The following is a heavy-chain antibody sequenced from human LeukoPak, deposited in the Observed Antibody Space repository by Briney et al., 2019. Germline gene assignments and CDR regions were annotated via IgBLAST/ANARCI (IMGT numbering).Heavy chain of an antibody. V-gene: IGHV4-59*08. CDR1: GGSISSYY. J-gene: IGHJ4*02. D-gene: IGHD4-17*01. CDR3: ARQGGDYENYFDY. Sequence: SETLSLTCTVSGGSISSYYWSWIRQPPGKGLEWIGYNYYSGSTNYNPSLKSRVTISVDTSKNQFSLKLSSVTAADTAVYYCARQGGDYENYFDYWGQGTLVTVSS. CDR2: NYYSGST.